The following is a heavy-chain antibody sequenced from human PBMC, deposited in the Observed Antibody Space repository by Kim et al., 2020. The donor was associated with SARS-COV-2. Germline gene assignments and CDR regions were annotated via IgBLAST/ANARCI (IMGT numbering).Heavy chain of an antibody. J-gene: IGHJ4*02. Sequence: GGSLRLSCAASGFTVSTYAMSWVRQAPGKGLEWVSAISSSGGSTYYADSVKGRFTISRDNSKNTLYLQMNSLRAEDTAVHCCTMDHNWNYLEVFWGQGTLVTVSS. CDR1: GFTVSTYA. CDR3: TMDHNWNYLEVF. D-gene: IGHD1-7*01. V-gene: IGHV3-23*01. CDR2: ISSSGGST.